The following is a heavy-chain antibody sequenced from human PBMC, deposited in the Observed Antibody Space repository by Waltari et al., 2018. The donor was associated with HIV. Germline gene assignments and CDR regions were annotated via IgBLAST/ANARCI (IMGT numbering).Heavy chain of an antibody. CDR3: ARVGRGDQYDFWSASMTGGGDY. J-gene: IGHJ4*02. V-gene: IGHV1-18*01. CDR1: GYTFTRYG. CDR2: ISANNGNT. Sequence: QLQLVQSGSEGKKTGASVTVSCKTSGYTFTRYGISWLRQAPGQGLDWVGWISANNGNTLFAQKYQYRFTRTTDMSTSTAYMQLRSLRSDDTAVYYCARVGRGDQYDFWSASMTGGGDYWGQGTLVTVSS. D-gene: IGHD3-3*01.